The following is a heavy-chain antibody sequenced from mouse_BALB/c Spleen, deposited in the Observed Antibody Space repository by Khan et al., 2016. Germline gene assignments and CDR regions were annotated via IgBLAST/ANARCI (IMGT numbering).Heavy chain of an antibody. CDR1: GFDFSRYW. CDR2: INPDSSTI. V-gene: IGHV4-1*02. J-gene: IGHJ4*01. Sequence: EVQLVESGGGLVQPGGSLKLSCAASGFDFSRYWMSWVRPDPGQGLEWIGEINPDSSTINYTPSLKDTFIISRDTANNTMYLQMSKVRSEDTALYDYARGRWYAATDYWGQGTSVTVSS. D-gene: IGHD1-2*01. CDR3: ARGRWYAATDY.